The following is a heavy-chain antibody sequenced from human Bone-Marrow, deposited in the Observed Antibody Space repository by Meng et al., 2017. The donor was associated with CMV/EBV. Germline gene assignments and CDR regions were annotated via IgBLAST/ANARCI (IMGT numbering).Heavy chain of an antibody. V-gene: IGHV4-4*07. CDR3: ARGKYSSSSEGVWFAP. Sequence: SETLSLTCTVSGGSISSYYWSWIRQPAGKGLEWIGRIYTSGSTNYNPSLKSRVTMSVDTSKNQFSLKLSSVTAADTAVYYCARGKYSSSSEGVWFAPWGQGNLVTVSS. CDR2: IYTSGST. CDR1: GGSISSYY. J-gene: IGHJ5*02. D-gene: IGHD6-6*01.